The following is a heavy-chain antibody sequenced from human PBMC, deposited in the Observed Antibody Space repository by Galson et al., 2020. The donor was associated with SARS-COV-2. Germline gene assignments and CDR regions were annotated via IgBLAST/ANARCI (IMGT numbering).Heavy chain of an antibody. CDR3: AKVTLPYSSGPWYFDL. J-gene: IGHJ2*01. CDR1: GFTFSSYG. D-gene: IGHD6-19*01. V-gene: IGHV3-30*18. Sequence: GESLKISCAASGFTFSSYGMHWVRQAPGKGLEWVAVVSYDGSNKYYADSVKGRFTISRDNSKNTLYLQMNSLRAEDTAVYYCAKVTLPYSSGPWYFDLWSRGTLVTVSS. CDR2: VSYDGSNK.